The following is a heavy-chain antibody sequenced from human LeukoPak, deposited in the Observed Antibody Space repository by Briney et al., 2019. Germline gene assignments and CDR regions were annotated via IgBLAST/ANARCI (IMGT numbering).Heavy chain of an antibody. CDR2: IYYSGST. V-gene: IGHV4-59*01. CDR3: ARDLDSSGYIDY. D-gene: IGHD3-22*01. CDR1: GGSISSYY. Sequence: PSETLSLTCTVSGGSISSYYWSWIRQPPGKGLEWIGYIYYSGSTNYNPSLKSRVTISVDTSKNQFSLKLSSVTAADTAVYYCARDLDSSGYIDYWGQGTLVTVSS. J-gene: IGHJ4*02.